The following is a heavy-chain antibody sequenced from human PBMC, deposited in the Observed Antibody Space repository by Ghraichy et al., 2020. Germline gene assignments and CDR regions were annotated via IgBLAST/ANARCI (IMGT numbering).Heavy chain of an antibody. Sequence: GEALNISCKASGYSFACNWVGWVRQMRGEGLQWMGIIYPDNFETRYSPSFQGQVTISADRSINTAYLQWSSLKTSDTAIYYCATMRGYYHGLDVWGQGTTVTVS. V-gene: IGHV5-51*01. J-gene: IGHJ6*02. CDR3: ATMRGYYHGLDV. CDR1: GYSFACNW. CDR2: IYPDNFET.